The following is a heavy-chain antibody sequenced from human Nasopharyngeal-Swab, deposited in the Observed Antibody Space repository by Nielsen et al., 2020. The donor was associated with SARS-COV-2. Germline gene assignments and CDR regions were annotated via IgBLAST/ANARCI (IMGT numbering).Heavy chain of an antibody. CDR1: GYTFTSYY. Sequence: ASVKVSCQASGYTFTSYYMHWVRQAPGQGLEWMGIINPSGGSTSYAQKFQGRVTMTRDTSTSTVYMELSSLRSEDTAVYYCARDLTKSIAVPGNYYYGMDVWGQGTTVTVCS. J-gene: IGHJ6*02. D-gene: IGHD6-19*01. CDR2: INPSGGST. V-gene: IGHV1-46*01. CDR3: ARDLTKSIAVPGNYYYGMDV.